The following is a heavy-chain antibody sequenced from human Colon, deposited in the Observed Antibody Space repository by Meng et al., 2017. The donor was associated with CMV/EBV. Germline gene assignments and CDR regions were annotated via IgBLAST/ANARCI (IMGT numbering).Heavy chain of an antibody. J-gene: IGHJ4*02. D-gene: IGHD3-3*01. Sequence: GESLKISCEASGFTLSYFAMHWVRQTPGKGLEWVAFIHRDASGPFYADSVKGRFTISRDNSRNTLSLQMNSLTLEDTAVYYCAADFWIGAGYWGQGALVTVSS. CDR1: GFTLSYFA. CDR3: AADFWIGAGY. CDR2: IHRDASGP. V-gene: IGHV3-30*02.